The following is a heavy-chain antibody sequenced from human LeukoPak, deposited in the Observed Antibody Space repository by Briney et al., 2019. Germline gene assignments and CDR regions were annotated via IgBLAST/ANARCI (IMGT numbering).Heavy chain of an antibody. CDR1: GGTFSSYA. J-gene: IGHJ4*02. D-gene: IGHD6-13*01. CDR2: IIPILGIA. Sequence: SVKVSCKASGGTFSSYAISWVRQAPGQGLEWMGRIIPILGIANYAQKVQGRVTITADKSTSTGYMELSSLRSEDTAVYYCARAPGYSSSWYADWGQGTLVTVSS. V-gene: IGHV1-69*04. CDR3: ARAPGYSSSWYAD.